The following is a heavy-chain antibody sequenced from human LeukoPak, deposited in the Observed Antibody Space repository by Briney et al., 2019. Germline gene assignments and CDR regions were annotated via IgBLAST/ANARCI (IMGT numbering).Heavy chain of an antibody. CDR1: GFTVSNFY. CDR3: VRMVTGWPNWIDP. J-gene: IGHJ5*02. D-gene: IGHD6-19*01. CDR2: LYSGGST. V-gene: IGHV3-66*01. Sequence: PGESLRLSCAVSGFTVSNFYLGWVRQAPGKGLEWVSELYSGGSTSYTASVKGRFTMSRDTSKNTLYLQMNSLRAEDTAVYFCVRMVTGWPNWIDPWGQGTLVTVSS.